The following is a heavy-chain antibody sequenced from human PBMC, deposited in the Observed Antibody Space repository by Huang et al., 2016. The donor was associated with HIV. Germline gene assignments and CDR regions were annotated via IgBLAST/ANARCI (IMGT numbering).Heavy chain of an antibody. V-gene: IGHV3-30*18. CDR1: GFSFSTYG. CDR2: ISYDGSNK. CDR3: AKDGADEEWDIDY. D-gene: IGHD1-26*01. Sequence: CAASGFSFSTYGLHWVRQAPGKGLEWVAVISYDGSNKYYAHSVKGRLTISRDTSENKVYLQMNSLRHEDTAVYYCAKDGADEEWDIDYWGQGTLVTVSS. J-gene: IGHJ4*02.